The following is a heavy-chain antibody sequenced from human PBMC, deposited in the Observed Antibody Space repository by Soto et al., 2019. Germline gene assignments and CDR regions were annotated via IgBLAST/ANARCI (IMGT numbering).Heavy chain of an antibody. V-gene: IGHV1-69*13. CDR2: IIPIFGTA. Sequence: SVKVSCKVSGGTFSSYAISWVRQAPGQGLEWMGGIIPIFGTANYAQKFQGRVTITADESTSTAYMELSSLRSEDTAVYYCAGATYYDILTGYRNDYWGQGTLVTVSS. J-gene: IGHJ4*02. CDR1: GGTFSSYA. D-gene: IGHD3-9*01. CDR3: AGATYYDILTGYRNDY.